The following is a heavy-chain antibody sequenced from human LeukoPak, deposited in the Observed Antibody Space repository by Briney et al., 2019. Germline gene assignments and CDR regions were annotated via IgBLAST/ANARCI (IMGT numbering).Heavy chain of an antibody. D-gene: IGHD1-20*01. Sequence: GASVKVSCKSSGYSFSGSYMHWVRQARGEGLERVGWVNPDSRGTFLAERFQGRVTMTGDTSISTAYMELSGLKSDDTAVYFCARGISGTTHSFDFWGQGTLVTVSS. CDR3: ARGISGTTHSFDF. CDR2: VNPDSRGT. J-gene: IGHJ4*02. CDR1: GYSFSGSY. V-gene: IGHV1-2*02.